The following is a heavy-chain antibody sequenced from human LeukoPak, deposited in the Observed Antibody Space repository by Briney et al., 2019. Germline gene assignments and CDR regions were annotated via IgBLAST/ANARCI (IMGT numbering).Heavy chain of an antibody. V-gene: IGHV3-21*01. CDR1: GFTFSSYS. CDR2: ISSSSSYI. D-gene: IGHD3-10*01. J-gene: IGHJ6*02. CDR3: AVPPLSGSGSSRPLAGVDA. Sequence: PGGSLRLSCAASGFTFSSYSMTWVRQAPGKGLEWVSSISSSSSYIYYADSVKGRFTISRDNAKNSLYLQMNSLRAEDTAVYYCAVPPLSGSGSSRPLAGVDAWGQGTTVTVSS.